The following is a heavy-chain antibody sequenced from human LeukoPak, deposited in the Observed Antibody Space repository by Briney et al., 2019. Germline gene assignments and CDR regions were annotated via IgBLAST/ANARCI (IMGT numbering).Heavy chain of an antibody. Sequence: GGSLRLSCAASGFTFSNYDMHWVRQAPGKGLEWVSYISSSGSTIYYADSVKGRFTISRDNAKNSLYLQMNSLRAEDTAVYYCARGSGSDYFDYWGQGTLVTVSS. CDR3: ARGSGSDYFDY. CDR2: ISSSGSTI. J-gene: IGHJ4*02. D-gene: IGHD1-26*01. CDR1: GFTFSNYD. V-gene: IGHV3-48*03.